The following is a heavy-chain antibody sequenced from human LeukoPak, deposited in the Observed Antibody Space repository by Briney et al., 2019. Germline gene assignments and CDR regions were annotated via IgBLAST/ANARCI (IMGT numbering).Heavy chain of an antibody. CDR2: IYSGDNT. Sequence: GGSLRLSCAASGFTVSSNYMSWVRQAPGKGLEWVSVIYSGDNTYYADSVKGRFTISRDNSKNTLYLQMNSLRAEDTAVYYCAGQGGGYNGYECFDYWGQGTLVTVSS. CDR1: GFTVSSNY. V-gene: IGHV3-66*04. D-gene: IGHD5-12*01. CDR3: AGQGGGYNGYECFDY. J-gene: IGHJ4*02.